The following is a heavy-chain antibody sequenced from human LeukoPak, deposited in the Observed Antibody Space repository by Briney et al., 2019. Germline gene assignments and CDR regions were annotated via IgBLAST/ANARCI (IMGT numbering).Heavy chain of an antibody. CDR1: GGSFSGCY. CDR3: ARGPRYDFWSGYPPPFDY. CDR2: INHSGST. J-gene: IGHJ4*02. V-gene: IGHV4-34*01. Sequence: SETLSLTCAVYGGSFSGCYWSWIRQPPGKGLEWIGEINHSGSTNYNPSLKSRVTISVDTSKNQFSLKLSSVTAADTAVYYCARGPRYDFWSGYPPPFDYWGQGTLVTVSS. D-gene: IGHD3-3*01.